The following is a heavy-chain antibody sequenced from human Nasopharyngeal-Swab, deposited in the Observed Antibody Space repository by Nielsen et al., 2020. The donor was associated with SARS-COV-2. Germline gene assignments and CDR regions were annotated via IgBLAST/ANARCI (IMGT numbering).Heavy chain of an antibody. J-gene: IGHJ4*02. CDR2: IYPGDSDT. CDR1: GYSFTSHW. Sequence: GESLKISRKGSGYSFTSHWNGRVPQMPGKGPEWMGIIYPGDSDTRYSTSFQGQVTISADKSISTTYLQWSSLKASDTAMYYCARLLLSKYFDYWGQGTLVTVSS. V-gene: IGHV5-51*01. CDR3: ARLLLSKYFDY.